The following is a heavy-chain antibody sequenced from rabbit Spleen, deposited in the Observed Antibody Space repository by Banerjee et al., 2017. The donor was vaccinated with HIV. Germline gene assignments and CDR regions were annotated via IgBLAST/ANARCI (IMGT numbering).Heavy chain of an antibody. CDR2: IDTASVNT. CDR1: GFDFSSSYY. V-gene: IGHV1S40*01. D-gene: IGHD6-1*01. CDR3: ARNVFDFKYACDL. J-gene: IGHJ3*01. Sequence: QSLEESGGDLVKPGASLTLTCKASGFDFSSSYYMCWVRQAPGKGLELIACIDTASVNTADATWAKGRFTISKTSSTAVTLQMTSLTAADTATYFCARNVFDFKYACDLWGQGTLVTVS.